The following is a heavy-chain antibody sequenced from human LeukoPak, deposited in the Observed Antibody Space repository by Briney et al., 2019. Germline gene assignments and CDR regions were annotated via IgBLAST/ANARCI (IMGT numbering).Heavy chain of an antibody. D-gene: IGHD1-1*01. J-gene: IGHJ3*02. CDR3: ARRVRPDAFDI. Sequence: PSETLSLTCAVSGYSISSGYYWGWIRQPPGKGLEWIGSIYHSGSTYYNPSLKSRVTISVDTSKNQFSLKLSSVTAADTAVYYCARRVRPDAFDIWGQGTMVTVSS. CDR2: IYHSGST. V-gene: IGHV4-38-2*01. CDR1: GYSISSGYY.